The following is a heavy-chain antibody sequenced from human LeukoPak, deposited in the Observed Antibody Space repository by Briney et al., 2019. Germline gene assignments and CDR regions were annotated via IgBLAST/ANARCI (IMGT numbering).Heavy chain of an antibody. Sequence: ASVKVSCKTSGYTFTTYGISWARQAPGQGLEWMGWISTYNGDTNYAQKLQGRVTMTADTSTSTTYMELTSLRSDDTAVYYCALIPYCSTATCYYFDYWGQGTLVTVSS. CDR3: ALIPYCSTATCYYFDY. CDR2: ISTYNGDT. J-gene: IGHJ4*02. CDR1: GYTFTTYG. D-gene: IGHD2-2*01. V-gene: IGHV1-18*01.